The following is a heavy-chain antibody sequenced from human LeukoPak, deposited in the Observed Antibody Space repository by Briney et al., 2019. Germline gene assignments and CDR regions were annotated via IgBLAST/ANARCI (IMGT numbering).Heavy chain of an antibody. Sequence: GGSLRLSCAASGFIFSSYSMNWVRQAPGKGLEWVAVISYDGSNKYYADSVKGRFTISRDNSKNTLYLQMNSLRAEDTAVYYCARDKGYSYGLFDYWGQGTLVTVSS. CDR2: ISYDGSNK. CDR3: ARDKGYSYGLFDY. D-gene: IGHD5-18*01. J-gene: IGHJ4*02. V-gene: IGHV3-30*03. CDR1: GFIFSSYS.